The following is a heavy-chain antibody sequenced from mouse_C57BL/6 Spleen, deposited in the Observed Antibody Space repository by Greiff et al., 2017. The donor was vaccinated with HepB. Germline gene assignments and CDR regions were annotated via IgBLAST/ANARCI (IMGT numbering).Heavy chain of an antibody. CDR3: ARSTTVPWFAY. CDR2: IYPGDGDT. J-gene: IGHJ3*01. V-gene: IGHV1-82*01. CDR1: GYAFSSSW. Sequence: QVQLQQSGPELVKPGASVKISCKASGYAFSSSWMNWVKQRPGKGLEWIGRIYPGDGDTNYNGKFKGKATLTADKSSSTAYMQLSSLTSEDSAVYFCARSTTVPWFAYWGQGTLVTVSA. D-gene: IGHD1-1*01.